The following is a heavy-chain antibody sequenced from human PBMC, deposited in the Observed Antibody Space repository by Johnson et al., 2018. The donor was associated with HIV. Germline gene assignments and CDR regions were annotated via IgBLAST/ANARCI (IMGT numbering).Heavy chain of an antibody. CDR1: GFTFSSYA. J-gene: IGHJ3*02. CDR2: IPYDGYNH. Sequence: QEKLVESGGGVVRPGGSLRLSCAASGFTFSSYAMHWVRPAPGKGLEWVAVIPYDGYNHYYADSVRGRFTISRDNSKNTLYLQMNSLRAEDTAVYYCARGLAADAFDIWGQGTMVTVSS. V-gene: IGHV3-30-3*01. CDR3: ARGLAADAFDI. D-gene: IGHD6-13*01.